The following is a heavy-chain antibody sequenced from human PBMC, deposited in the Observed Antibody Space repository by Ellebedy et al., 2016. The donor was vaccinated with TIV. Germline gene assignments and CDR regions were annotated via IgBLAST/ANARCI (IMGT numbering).Heavy chain of an antibody. D-gene: IGHD6-6*01. V-gene: IGHV3-30*03. CDR1: GFSFSDSG. J-gene: IGHJ4*02. CDR2: ISYDGSDK. CDR3: ARDPGAKQIVNLFDY. Sequence: GESLKISXAASGFSFSDSGMHWVRQAPGKGLEWVAVISYDGSDKYYADSVKGRFIISRDNSKNTLYLQMSTLGAEDTAVYYCARDPGAKQIVNLFDYWGQGALVTVSS.